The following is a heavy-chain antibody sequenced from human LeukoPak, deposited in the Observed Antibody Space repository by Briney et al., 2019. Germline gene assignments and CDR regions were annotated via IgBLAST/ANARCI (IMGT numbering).Heavy chain of an antibody. D-gene: IGHD3-9*01. V-gene: IGHV1-24*01. Sequence: GASVKVSCKVSGYTLTELSMHWVRQAPGKGLEWMGGFDPEDGETIYAQKFQGRVTMTEDTSTDTAYMELSSLRSEDTAVYYCARGDILTGFEWADYWGQGTLVTVSS. CDR2: FDPEDGET. J-gene: IGHJ4*02. CDR3: ARGDILTGFEWADY. CDR1: GYTLTELS.